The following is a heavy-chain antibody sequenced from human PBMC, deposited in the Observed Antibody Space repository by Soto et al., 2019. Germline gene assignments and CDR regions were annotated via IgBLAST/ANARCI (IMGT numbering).Heavy chain of an antibody. J-gene: IGHJ5*02. V-gene: IGHV4-38-2*02. D-gene: IGHD6-13*01. CDR1: GYSISSGYY. CDR2: IYHSGST. CDR3: AREISAAENNWFDP. Sequence: PSETLSLTCAVSGYSISSGYYWGWIRQPPGKGLEWIGSIYHSGSTYYNPSLTSRVTISVDTSKNQFSLRLSSVTAADTAVYYCAREISAAENNWFDPWGQGALVTVSS.